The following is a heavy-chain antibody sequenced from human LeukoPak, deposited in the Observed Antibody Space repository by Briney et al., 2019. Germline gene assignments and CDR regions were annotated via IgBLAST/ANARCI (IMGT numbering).Heavy chain of an antibody. V-gene: IGHV3-23*01. CDR3: AKSTYYDYVWGSYRRRFGY. J-gene: IGHJ4*02. D-gene: IGHD3-16*02. Sequence: GGSLRLSCAASGFTFSSYAMSWVRQAPGKRLEWVSAISGSGGSTYYADSVKGRFTISRDNSKNTLYLQMNSLRAEDTAVYYCAKSTYYDYVWGSYRRRFGYWGQGTLVTVSS. CDR2: ISGSGGST. CDR1: GFTFSSYA.